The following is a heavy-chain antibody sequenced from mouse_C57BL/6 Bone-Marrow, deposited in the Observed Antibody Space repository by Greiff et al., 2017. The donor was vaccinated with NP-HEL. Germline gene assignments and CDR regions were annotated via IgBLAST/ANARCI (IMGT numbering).Heavy chain of an antibody. CDR1: GYTFTSYW. V-gene: IGHV1-5*01. Sequence: EVQLQQSGTVLARPGASVKMSCKTSGYTFTSYWMHWVKQRPGQGLEWIGAIYPGNSDTSYNQKFKGKAKLTAVTSASTAYMELSSLTNEDSAVYYCTRGNDYDKGVGAYWGQGTLVTVSA. J-gene: IGHJ3*01. CDR3: TRGNDYDKGVGAY. CDR2: IYPGNSDT. D-gene: IGHD2-4*01.